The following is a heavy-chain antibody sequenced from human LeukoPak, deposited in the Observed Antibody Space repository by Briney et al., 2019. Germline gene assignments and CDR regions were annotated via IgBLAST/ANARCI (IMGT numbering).Heavy chain of an antibody. D-gene: IGHD3-10*01. CDR2: TYYSGNT. Sequence: SETLSLTCAVSGGSISGSSYFWGWIRQPPGKGLEWIGSTYYSGNTYYNPSLKSRVTISVDTSKNRFSLKLSSVTAADTAVYYCARLKEGIDYWGQGTLVTVSS. V-gene: IGHV4-39*01. J-gene: IGHJ4*02. CDR3: ARLKEGIDY. CDR1: GGSISGSSYF.